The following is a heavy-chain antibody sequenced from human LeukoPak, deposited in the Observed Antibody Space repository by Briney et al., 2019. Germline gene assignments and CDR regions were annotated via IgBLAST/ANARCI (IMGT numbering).Heavy chain of an antibody. J-gene: IGHJ3*02. V-gene: IGHV4-39*01. Sequence: RPSENLSLTCTVSGGSICSGSYYWGWIRQSPGKGLEWIGSIYYSGSTHYNPALKSRVTISVDTSKNQFSLKLSSVTAADTAVYYCARGDSSGRYFGADAFDIWGQGTMVTVSS. D-gene: IGHD6-19*01. CDR2: IYYSGST. CDR3: ARGDSSGRYFGADAFDI. CDR1: GGSICSGSYY.